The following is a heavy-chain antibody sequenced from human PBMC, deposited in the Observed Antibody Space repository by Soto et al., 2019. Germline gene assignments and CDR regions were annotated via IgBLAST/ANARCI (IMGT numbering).Heavy chain of an antibody. CDR3: ARVPSSSYHYFDY. Sequence: EVQLVESGGGLVQPGGSLRLSCAASGFTVSSYYMSWVRQAPGKGLEWVSVIYSAGSADFADSVKGRFTISRDNSKNTLYLQMSSLKAEDTAVYYCARVPSSSYHYFDYWGKGTLVTVSS. D-gene: IGHD6-13*01. J-gene: IGHJ4*02. V-gene: IGHV3-66*01. CDR1: GFTVSSYY. CDR2: IYSAGSA.